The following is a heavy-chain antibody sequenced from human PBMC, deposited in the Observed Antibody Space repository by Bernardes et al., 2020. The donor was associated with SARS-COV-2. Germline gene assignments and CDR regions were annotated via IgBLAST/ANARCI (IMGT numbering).Heavy chain of an antibody. D-gene: IGHD3-10*01. CDR3: TRGGASGLYYFDY. Sequence: GGSLRLSCSASGFTFGDSAMSWVRQAPGKGLEWVSFIRSKAFGGTQEYAASVKGRFTISRDDSKNIAYLQMNSLKTEDTAVYYCTRGGASGLYYFDYWGQGTLVTVSS. CDR2: IRSKAFGGTQ. CDR1: GFTFGDSA. J-gene: IGHJ4*02. V-gene: IGHV3-49*04.